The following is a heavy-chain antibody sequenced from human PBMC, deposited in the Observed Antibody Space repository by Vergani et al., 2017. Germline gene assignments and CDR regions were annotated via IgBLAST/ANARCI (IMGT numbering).Heavy chain of an antibody. CDR3: AAIVGATLY. J-gene: IGHJ4*02. V-gene: IGHV3-23*01. D-gene: IGHD1-26*01. CDR2: ISGSGGST. Sequence: EVQLLESGGGLVQPGGSLRLSCAASGFTFSSYAMRWVRQAPGKGREWVSAISGSGGSTYYADSVKGRFTISRDNSQKTLYLQMNRLRAEDTAVYYCAAIVGATLYWGQGTLVTVSS. CDR1: GFTFSSYA.